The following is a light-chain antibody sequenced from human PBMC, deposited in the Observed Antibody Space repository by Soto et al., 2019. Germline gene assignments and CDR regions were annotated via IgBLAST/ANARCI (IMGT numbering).Light chain of an antibody. Sequence: QSALTQPASMSGSPGQSVTISCSGTSNEIGGYNYVSWYQHHPGTAPKLIIYDVSSRPSGVSHRFSGTKSGNTASLTISGLQAEDEADYYCSSFSVASPLFGTGTKVTVL. J-gene: IGLJ1*01. V-gene: IGLV2-14*01. CDR3: SSFSVASPL. CDR1: SNEIGGYNY. CDR2: DVS.